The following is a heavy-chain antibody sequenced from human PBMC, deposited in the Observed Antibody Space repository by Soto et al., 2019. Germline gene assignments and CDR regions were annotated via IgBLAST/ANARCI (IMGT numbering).Heavy chain of an antibody. CDR1: GGTFSSYA. J-gene: IGHJ5*02. D-gene: IGHD3-10*01. CDR3: ARVNGSGSYYPFDP. V-gene: IGHV1-69*13. Sequence: ASVKVSCKASGGTFSSYAISWVRQAPGQGLEWMGGIIPIFGTANYAQKFQGRVTITADESTSTAYMELSSLRSEDTAVYYCARVNGSGSYYPFDPWGQGTLVTVSS. CDR2: IIPIFGTA.